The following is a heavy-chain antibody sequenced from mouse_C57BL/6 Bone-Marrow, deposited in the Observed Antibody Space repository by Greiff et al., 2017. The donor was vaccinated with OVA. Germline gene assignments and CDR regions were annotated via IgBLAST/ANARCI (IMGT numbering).Heavy chain of an antibody. CDR2: ISSGSSTI. V-gene: IGHV5-17*01. CDR1: GFTFSDYG. CDR3: ANYYGSSYYYYAMDY. D-gene: IGHD1-1*01. Sequence: DVKLVESGGGLVKPGGSLKLSCAASGFTFSDYGMHWVRQAPEKGLEWVAYISSGSSTIYYADTVKGRFTISRDNAKNTLFLQMTSLRSEDTAMYYCANYYGSSYYYYAMDYWGQGTSVTVSS. J-gene: IGHJ4*01.